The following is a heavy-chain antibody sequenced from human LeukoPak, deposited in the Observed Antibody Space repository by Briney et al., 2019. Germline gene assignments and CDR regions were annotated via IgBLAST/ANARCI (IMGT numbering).Heavy chain of an antibody. J-gene: IGHJ3*02. CDR1: GAPITRYY. V-gene: IGHV4-59*12. D-gene: IGHD3-22*01. CDR3: ARGGWRSYYYDSSDVFDI. Sequence: SETLSLTCTVSGAPITRYYWSWIRQPPGKGLEWIGYIYYTGSANYNPSLKSRVSISVDTSKNQFSLKLSSVTAADTAVYYCARGGWRSYYYDSSDVFDIWGQGTMVTVSS. CDR2: IYYTGSA.